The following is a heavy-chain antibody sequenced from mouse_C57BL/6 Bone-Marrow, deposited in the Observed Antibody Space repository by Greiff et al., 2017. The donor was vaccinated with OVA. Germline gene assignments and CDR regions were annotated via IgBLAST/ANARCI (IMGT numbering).Heavy chain of an antibody. Sequence: EVQVVESGGGLVKPGGSLKLSCAASGFTFSDYGMHWVRQAPEKGLEWVAYISSGSSTIYYADTVKGRFTISRDNAKNTLFLQLTSLRSEDTAMYYCARNYGNYYAMDYWGQGTSVTVSS. CDR2: ISSGSSTI. J-gene: IGHJ4*01. CDR1: GFTFSDYG. CDR3: ARNYGNYYAMDY. V-gene: IGHV5-17*01. D-gene: IGHD2-1*01.